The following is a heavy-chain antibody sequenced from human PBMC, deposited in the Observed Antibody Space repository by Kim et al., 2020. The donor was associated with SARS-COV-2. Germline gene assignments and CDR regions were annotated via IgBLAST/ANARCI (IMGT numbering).Heavy chain of an antibody. CDR3: AKDLGYSSSWYNSLNDY. CDR1: GFTFSSYG. Sequence: GGSLRLSCAASGFTFSSYGMHWVRQAPGKGLEWVAVISYDGSNKYYADSVKGRFTISRDNSKNTLYLQMNSLRAEDTAVYYCAKDLGYSSSWYNSLNDYWGQGTLVTVSS. CDR2: ISYDGSNK. J-gene: IGHJ4*02. D-gene: IGHD6-13*01. V-gene: IGHV3-30*18.